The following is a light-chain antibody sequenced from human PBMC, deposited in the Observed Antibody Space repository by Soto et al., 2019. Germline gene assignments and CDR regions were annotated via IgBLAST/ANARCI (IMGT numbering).Light chain of an antibody. J-gene: IGKJ2*01. CDR3: QQYNNWPRT. V-gene: IGKV3-15*01. CDR1: QSVNSN. Sequence: EIVMTQSPDTLSVSPGERATLSCRASQSVNSNLAWYQQKPGQAPRLLIYGASARATGIPARFSGSGSGTEFTLTISSLQSEDFAVYYCQQYNNWPRTFGQGTSLEIK. CDR2: GAS.